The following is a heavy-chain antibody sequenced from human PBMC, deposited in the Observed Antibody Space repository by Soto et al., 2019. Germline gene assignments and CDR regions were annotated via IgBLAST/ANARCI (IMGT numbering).Heavy chain of an antibody. J-gene: IGHJ4*02. CDR3: VGGLQKASFDY. D-gene: IGHD4-4*01. Sequence: GGSLRLSCAASGFTVSSNYMSWVRQAPGMGLEWVSVIYGGVTTYYADSVKGRFMISRDNSKTTVDLQMSSLRAEDTGVYYCVGGLQKASFDYWGQGTLVTVSS. V-gene: IGHV3-66*01. CDR1: GFTVSSNY. CDR2: IYGGVTT.